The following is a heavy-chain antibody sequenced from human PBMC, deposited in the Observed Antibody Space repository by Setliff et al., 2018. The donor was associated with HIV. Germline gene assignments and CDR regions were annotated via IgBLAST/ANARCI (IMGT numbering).Heavy chain of an antibody. V-gene: IGHV1-18*01. Sequence: ASVKVSCKASTYTFSSYVINWVRQAPGQGLEWMGRISVYNGNTIYAQKLQGRVIMTTDTSTSTAYMELRSPRSDDTAMYYCATRRDIVMVPGQGGFDIWAQGTMVTVSS. CDR1: TYTFSSYV. J-gene: IGHJ3*02. CDR3: ATRRDIVMVPGQGGFDI. D-gene: IGHD2-2*01. CDR2: ISVYNGNT.